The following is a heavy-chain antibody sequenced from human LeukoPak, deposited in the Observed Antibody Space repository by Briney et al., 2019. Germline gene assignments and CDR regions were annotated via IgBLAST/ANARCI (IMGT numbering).Heavy chain of an antibody. CDR2: ISAYNGNT. Sequence: GASVKVSCKASGYTFTSYGISWVRQAPGQGLEWMGWISAYNGNTNYAQKLQGRVTMTTDTSTSTAYMELRSLRSDDTAVYYCARAEYYYGSGSYSLPNYYYYCMDVWGKGTTVTVSS. J-gene: IGHJ6*03. CDR3: ARAEYYYGSGSYSLPNYYYYCMDV. CDR1: GYTFTSYG. V-gene: IGHV1-18*01. D-gene: IGHD3-10*01.